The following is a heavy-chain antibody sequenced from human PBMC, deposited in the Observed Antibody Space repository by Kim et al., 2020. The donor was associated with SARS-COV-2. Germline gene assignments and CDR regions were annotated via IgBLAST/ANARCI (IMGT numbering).Heavy chain of an antibody. CDR1: GGSISSYY. Sequence: SETLSLTCTVSGGSISSYYWSWIRQPPGKGLEWIGYIYYSGSTNYNPSLKSRVTISVDTSKNQFSLKLSSVTAADTAVYYCARDLYYYDSSGYYRYFDY. CDR3: ARDLYYYDSSGYYRYFDY. D-gene: IGHD3-22*01. CDR2: IYYSGST. J-gene: IGHJ4*03. V-gene: IGHV4-59*13.